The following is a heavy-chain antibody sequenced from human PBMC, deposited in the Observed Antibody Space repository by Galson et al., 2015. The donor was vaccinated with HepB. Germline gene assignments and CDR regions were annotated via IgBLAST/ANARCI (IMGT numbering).Heavy chain of an antibody. D-gene: IGHD3-10*01. Sequence: SVKVSCKVSGYTLTDLSMNWVRQAPGKGLEWMGGFDAEDGETIYAQKFQGRFTMTEDKSTDTAYMELSSLRSEDTAVYYCATDKYYYGSGSYAFDYWGQGTLVTVSS. V-gene: IGHV1-24*01. CDR3: ATDKYYYGSGSYAFDY. CDR2: FDAEDGET. J-gene: IGHJ4*02. CDR1: GYTLTDLS.